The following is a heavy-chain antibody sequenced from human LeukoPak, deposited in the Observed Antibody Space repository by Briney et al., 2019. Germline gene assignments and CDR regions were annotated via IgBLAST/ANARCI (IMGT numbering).Heavy chain of an antibody. J-gene: IGHJ4*02. Sequence: GGSLRLSCAASGFTFSTYGMNWVRQAPGKGLEWVSYISSGSTTIYYADSVKGRFTISRDNAKNSLSLQMDSLRGEDTAIYYCVKDRSDSSSWYAGSHWGQGTLVTVSS. CDR2: ISSGSTTI. D-gene: IGHD2-2*01. CDR3: VKDRSDSSSWYAGSH. CDR1: GFTFSTYG. V-gene: IGHV3-48*04.